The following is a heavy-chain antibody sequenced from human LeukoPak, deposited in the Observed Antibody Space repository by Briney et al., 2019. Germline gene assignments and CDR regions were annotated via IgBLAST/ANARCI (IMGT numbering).Heavy chain of an antibody. Sequence: GGSLRLSCAASGFTFSSYAMHWVRQAPGKGLEWVAVISYDGSNKYYADSVKGRFTISRDNSKNTLYLQMNSLRAEDTAVYYCARDGLVRFLEWLLRPHYYGMDVWGQGTTVTVSS. CDR3: ARDGLVRFLEWLLRPHYYGMDV. V-gene: IGHV3-30-3*01. CDR2: ISYDGSNK. CDR1: GFTFSSYA. D-gene: IGHD3-3*01. J-gene: IGHJ6*02.